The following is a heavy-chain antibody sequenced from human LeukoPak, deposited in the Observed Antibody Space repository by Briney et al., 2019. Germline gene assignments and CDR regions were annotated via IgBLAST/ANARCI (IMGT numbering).Heavy chain of an antibody. CDR1: GFTFSSYW. J-gene: IGHJ4*02. D-gene: IGHD3-16*01. CDR3: ARDKASVWRPFDY. CDR2: IKQDGSEK. Sequence: GGSLRLSCAASGFTFSSYWMSWVRQAPGKGLEWVANIKQDGSEKYYVDSVKGRFTISRDNAKNSLYLQMNSLRAEDTAVYYCARDKASVWRPFDYWGQGTLVTVSP. V-gene: IGHV3-7*01.